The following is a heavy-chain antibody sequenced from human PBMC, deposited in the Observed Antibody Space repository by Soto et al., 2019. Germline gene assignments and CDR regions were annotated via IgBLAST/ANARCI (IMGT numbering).Heavy chain of an antibody. D-gene: IGHD6-6*01. CDR3: AKDKSIAARNRGRPNYWFDP. CDR1: GFTFSSYA. J-gene: IGHJ5*02. V-gene: IGHV3-23*01. Sequence: GGSLRLSCAASGFTFSSYAMSWVRQAPGKGLEWVSAISGSGGSTYYADSVKGRFTISRDNSKNTLYLQMNSLRAEDTAVYYCAKDKSIAARNRGRPNYWFDPWGQGTLVTVSS. CDR2: ISGSGGST.